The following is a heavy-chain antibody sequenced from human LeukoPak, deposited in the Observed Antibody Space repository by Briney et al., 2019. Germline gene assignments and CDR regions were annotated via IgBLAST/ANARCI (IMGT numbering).Heavy chain of an antibody. Sequence: GSLRLSCAASGFTFSGFSMSWVRQSPTKGLEWVANIKQDGSERYYVDSVKGRFTISRDNAKNSLSLQMNNLRVEDTAVYYCARGGRHWHYVYWGQGTVVTVSS. CDR3: ARGGRHWHYVY. J-gene: IGHJ4*02. D-gene: IGHD1-7*01. V-gene: IGHV3-7*01. CDR1: GFTFSGFS. CDR2: IKQDGSER.